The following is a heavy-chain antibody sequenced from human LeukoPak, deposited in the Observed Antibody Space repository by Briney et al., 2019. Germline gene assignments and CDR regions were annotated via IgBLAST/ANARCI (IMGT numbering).Heavy chain of an antibody. Sequence: PSETLSLTCTVSGGSISSSSYYWGWIRQPPGKGLEWIGYIYYSGSTNYNPSLKSRVTISVDTSKNQFSLKLSSVTAADTAVYYCARTPNVYYYYMDVWGKGTTVTVSS. CDR2: IYYSGST. D-gene: IGHD2-15*01. CDR1: GGSISSSSYY. CDR3: ARTPNVYYYYMDV. V-gene: IGHV4-61*05. J-gene: IGHJ6*03.